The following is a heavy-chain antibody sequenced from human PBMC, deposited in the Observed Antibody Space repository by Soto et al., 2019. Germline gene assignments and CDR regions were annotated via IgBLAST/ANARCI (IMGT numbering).Heavy chain of an antibody. CDR3: GRLATSGRYCDFDS. V-gene: IGHV4-39*01. CDR1: GGPISSSAYY. Sequence: SATLSLTCSFSGGPISSSAYYWGLVRQPPGKSLEWVGNIFYSGSTYYNPSLKSRVTISVDTSKMQFSLKLSFLTAADTAVFYWGRLATSGRYCDFDSWSKGMRVTVCS. D-gene: IGHD2-15*01. CDR2: IFYSGST. J-gene: IGHJ4*02.